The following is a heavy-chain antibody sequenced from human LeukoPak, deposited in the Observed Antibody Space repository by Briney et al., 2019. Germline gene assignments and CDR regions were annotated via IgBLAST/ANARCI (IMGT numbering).Heavy chain of an antibody. CDR3: ARDRGGAYDFWSGYYTGYFDY. V-gene: IGHV3-48*01. J-gene: IGHJ4*02. CDR1: GFTFSSYG. CDR2: ISDSSTTI. Sequence: PGGSLRLSCAASGFTFSSYGMRWVRQAPGKGLEWVSAISDSSTTIYYADSVKGRFTISRDNAKNSLYLQMNSLRAEDTAVYYCARDRGGAYDFWSGYYTGYFDYWGQGTLVPVSS. D-gene: IGHD3-3*01.